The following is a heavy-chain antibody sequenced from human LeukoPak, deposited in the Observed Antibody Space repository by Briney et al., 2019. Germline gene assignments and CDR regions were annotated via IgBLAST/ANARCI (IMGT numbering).Heavy chain of an antibody. V-gene: IGHV4-38-2*01. CDR1: GYSISSGYY. J-gene: IGHJ4*02. Sequence: SETLSLTCAVSGYSISSGYYWGWIRQPQGKALEWIGSIYHSGSTYYNPSLKSRVTISVDTSKNQFSLKLSSVTAADTAVYYCARLMVRGVIDYWGQGTLVTVSS. D-gene: IGHD3-10*01. CDR3: ARLMVRGVIDY. CDR2: IYHSGST.